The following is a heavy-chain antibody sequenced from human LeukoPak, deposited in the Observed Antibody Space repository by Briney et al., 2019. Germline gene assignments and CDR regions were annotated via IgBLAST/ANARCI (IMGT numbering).Heavy chain of an antibody. CDR1: GGTLSNFA. J-gene: IGHJ4*02. Sequence: SVKVSCKASGGTLSNFAINWVRQAPGQGLEWMGGIIPIFDSPNYAQKFQGRVTITADESTSTAYMELSSLRSDDTAVYYCASPDLRFLAWSHFDYWGQGTLVTVSP. CDR2: IIPIFDSP. D-gene: IGHD3-3*01. CDR3: ASPDLRFLAWSHFDY. V-gene: IGHV1-69*13.